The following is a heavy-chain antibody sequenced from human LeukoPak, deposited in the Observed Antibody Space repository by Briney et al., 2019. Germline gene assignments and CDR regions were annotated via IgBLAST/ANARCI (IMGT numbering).Heavy chain of an antibody. V-gene: IGHV4-34*01. D-gene: IGHD3-10*01. CDR1: GGSFSGYY. CDR2: INHSGST. Sequence: SETLSLTCAVYGGSFSGYYWSWIRQPPGKGLEWIGEINHSGSTNYNPSLKSRVTISVDTSKNRFSLKLSSVTAADTAVYYCARGPRYYTYYGSGRRAEYFQHWGQGTLVTVSS. J-gene: IGHJ1*01. CDR3: ARGPRYYTYYGSGRRAEYFQH.